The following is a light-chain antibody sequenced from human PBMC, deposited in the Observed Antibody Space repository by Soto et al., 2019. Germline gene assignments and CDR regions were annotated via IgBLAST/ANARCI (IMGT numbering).Light chain of an antibody. Sequence: EIVLTQSPATLSLSPGERATLSCRASQSVSSYLAWYQQKPGQAPRLLIYDASNRATGIPARFSGSGSGTDFTLTISSPEPEDFAVYYCQQRSNWPFGPGTKVDIK. CDR2: DAS. CDR1: QSVSSY. J-gene: IGKJ3*01. V-gene: IGKV3-11*01. CDR3: QQRSNWP.